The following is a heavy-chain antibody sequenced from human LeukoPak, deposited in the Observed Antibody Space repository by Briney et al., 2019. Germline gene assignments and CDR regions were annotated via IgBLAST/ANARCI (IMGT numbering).Heavy chain of an antibody. V-gene: IGHV4-34*01. CDR2: INHSGST. CDR1: GGSFSGYY. CDR3: ARGLGGFGEFYDY. Sequence: SETLSLTCAVYGGSFSGYYWSWIRQPPGKGLEWIGEINHSGSTNYNPSLKSRVTISVDTSKNQFSLKLSSVTAADTAVYYCARGLGGFGEFYDYWGQGTLVTVSS. D-gene: IGHD3-10*01. J-gene: IGHJ4*02.